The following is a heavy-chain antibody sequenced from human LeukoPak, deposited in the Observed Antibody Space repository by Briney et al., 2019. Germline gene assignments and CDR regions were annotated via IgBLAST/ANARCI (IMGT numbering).Heavy chain of an antibody. Sequence: SETLSLTCAVYGGSFSGYYWSWIRQPPGKGLEWIGEINHSGSTNYNPSLKSRVTISVDTSKNQFSLKLSSVTAADTAVYYCARLVGRGNYYYYYYMDVWGKGTTVTVSS. V-gene: IGHV4-34*01. J-gene: IGHJ6*03. D-gene: IGHD1-14*01. CDR3: ARLVGRGNYYYYYYMDV. CDR1: GGSFSGYY. CDR2: INHSGST.